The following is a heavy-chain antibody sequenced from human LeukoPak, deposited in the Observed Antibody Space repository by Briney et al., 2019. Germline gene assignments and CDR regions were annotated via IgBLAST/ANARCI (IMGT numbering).Heavy chain of an antibody. D-gene: IGHD2-15*01. J-gene: IGHJ4*02. CDR2: INSDGSST. CDR3: ARGAARCRGGHCYPD. Sequence: GGSLRLSCAASGFSISNFWMHWVRHAPGKGLVWVSRINSDGSSTTYADSVKGRFTISRDNAKNTLYLQANSLRAEDTAVYYCARGAARCRGGHCYPDWGRGTLVTVSS. V-gene: IGHV3-74*01. CDR1: GFSISNFW.